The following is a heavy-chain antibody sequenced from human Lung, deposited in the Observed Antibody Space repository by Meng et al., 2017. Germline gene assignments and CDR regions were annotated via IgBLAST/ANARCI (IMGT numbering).Heavy chain of an antibody. V-gene: IGHV4-34*01. CDR3: ARPKQANWYFDL. D-gene: IGHD1/OR15-1a*01. Sequence: QVQLQHWGPGLLQPSEPLSLTCAVYGGSFSGYYWSWIRQPPGKGLEWIGEINHSGSTNYNPSLKSRVTISVDTSKNQFSLKLSSVTAADTAVYYCARPKQANWYFDLWGRGTLVTVSS. CDR2: INHSGST. J-gene: IGHJ2*01. CDR1: GGSFSGYY.